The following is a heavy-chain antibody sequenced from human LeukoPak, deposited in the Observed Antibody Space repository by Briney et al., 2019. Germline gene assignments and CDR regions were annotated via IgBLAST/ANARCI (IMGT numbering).Heavy chain of an antibody. D-gene: IGHD3-10*01. CDR1: GGSIRSGEHH. V-gene: IGHV4-39*07. J-gene: IGHJ6*03. CDR3: ARDLGGYPFFMDV. Sequence: SETLSLTCSVSGGSIRSGEHHWAWVRQPPGKGLEFIGSLDESGSPYYNRPLKSRVSISGDTSGKQFSLNLTSVTAADTAVYFCARDLGGYPFFMDVWGRGTTVIVSS. CDR2: LDESGSP.